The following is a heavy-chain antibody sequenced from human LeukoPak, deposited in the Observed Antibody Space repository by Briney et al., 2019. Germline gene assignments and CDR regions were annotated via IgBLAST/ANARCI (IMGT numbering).Heavy chain of an antibody. CDR2: ISGDGDRT. CDR3: AKGHSAYGTGFDF. J-gene: IGHJ4*02. V-gene: IGHV3-23*01. Sequence: GGSLRLSCAASGITFSTFAMTWVRQAPGRGLECVSVISGDGDRTYYAESVKGRFTISRDNSKNTLYLQMNSLRAEDTAVYYCAKGHSAYGTGFDFWGQGTLVTVSS. D-gene: IGHD5-12*01. CDR1: GITFSTFA.